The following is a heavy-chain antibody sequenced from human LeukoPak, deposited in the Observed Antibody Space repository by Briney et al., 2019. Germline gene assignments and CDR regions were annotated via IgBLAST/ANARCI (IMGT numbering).Heavy chain of an antibody. CDR2: VFSTGST. CDR3: ARASYCSDTVCHNLAWFGP. Sequence: SETLSLTCTISGGSISNFYCSWIRQSAGGGLEWIGRVFSTGSTNYNPSLKSRVTMLLDTSKNQFSLKLTSVTAADTAVYYCARASYCSDTVCHNLAWFGPWGQGTPVTVSS. V-gene: IGHV4-4*07. D-gene: IGHD2-15*01. CDR1: GGSISNFY. J-gene: IGHJ5*02.